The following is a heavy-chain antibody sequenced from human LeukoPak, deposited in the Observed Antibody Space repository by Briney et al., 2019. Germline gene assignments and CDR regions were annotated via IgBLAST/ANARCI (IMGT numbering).Heavy chain of an antibody. CDR2: IYYTGST. J-gene: IGHJ4*02. CDR1: GGSITNTKYY. D-gene: IGHD4-11*01. Sequence: PSETLSLTCTLSGGSITNTKYYWGWLRQPPGKGLEWIASIYYTGSTYYYPVLKSRVTISVDTSKNQFSLKLRSVTAADTALYYCTRHTGYISGQYSNYEDYWGQGTLVTVSS. CDR3: TRHTGYISGQYSNYEDY. V-gene: IGHV4-39*01.